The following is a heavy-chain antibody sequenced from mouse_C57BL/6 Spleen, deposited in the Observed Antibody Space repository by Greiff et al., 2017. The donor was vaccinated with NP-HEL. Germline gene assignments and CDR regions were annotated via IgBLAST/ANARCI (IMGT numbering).Heavy chain of an antibody. CDR1: GFNIKDYY. Sequence: VQLQQSGAELVRPGASVKLSCTASGFNIKDYYMHWVKQRPEQGLEWIGRIDPEDGDTEYAPKFQGKATMTADTSSNTAYLQLSSLTSEDTAVYYCTTSSYDYDGFYAMDYWGQGTSVTVSS. CDR3: TTSSYDYDGFYAMDY. V-gene: IGHV14-1*01. J-gene: IGHJ4*01. CDR2: IDPEDGDT. D-gene: IGHD2-4*01.